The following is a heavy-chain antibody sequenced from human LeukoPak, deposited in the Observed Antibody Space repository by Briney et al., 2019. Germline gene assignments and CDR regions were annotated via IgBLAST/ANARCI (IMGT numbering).Heavy chain of an antibody. CDR2: ISSSAHST. Sequence: GGSLRLSCAASGFTFSSYGMSWVRQAPGKGLEWFSGISSSAHSTYYADSVKGRFTISRDNSKNTLYLQMNSLRAEDTAVYYCAKAGLQYSSGWYVGIDYWGQGTLVTASS. CDR1: GFTFSSYG. V-gene: IGHV3-23*01. J-gene: IGHJ4*02. D-gene: IGHD6-19*01. CDR3: AKAGLQYSSGWYVGIDY.